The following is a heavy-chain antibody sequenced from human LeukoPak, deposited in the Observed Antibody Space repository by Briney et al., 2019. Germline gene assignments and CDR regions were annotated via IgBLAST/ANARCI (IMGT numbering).Heavy chain of an antibody. Sequence: SETLSLTCAVYGGSFSGYYWSWIRQPPGKGLEWIGEINHSGSTNYNPSLKSRVTISVDTSKNQFSLKLNSVTAADTAVYYCARRRVYYYGSGSYYNCFDYWGQGTLVTVSS. J-gene: IGHJ4*02. CDR1: GGSFSGYY. CDR2: INHSGST. CDR3: ARRRVYYYGSGSYYNCFDY. V-gene: IGHV4-34*01. D-gene: IGHD3-10*01.